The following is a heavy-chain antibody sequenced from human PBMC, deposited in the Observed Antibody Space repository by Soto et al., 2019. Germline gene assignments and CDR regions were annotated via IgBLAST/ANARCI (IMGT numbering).Heavy chain of an antibody. CDR3: ARVSGMAAAVTYNWFDP. CDR1: GGSFSGYY. D-gene: IGHD6-13*01. Sequence: SETLSLTCAVYGGSFSGYYWSWIRQPPGKGLEWIGEINHSGSTNYNPSLKRRVTISVDTSKNQFSLKLSSVTAADTAVYYCARVSGMAAAVTYNWFDPWGQGTLVTVSS. CDR2: INHSGST. J-gene: IGHJ5*02. V-gene: IGHV4-34*01.